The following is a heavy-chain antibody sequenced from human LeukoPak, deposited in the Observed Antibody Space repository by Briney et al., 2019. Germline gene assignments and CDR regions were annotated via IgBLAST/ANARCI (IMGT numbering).Heavy chain of an antibody. V-gene: IGHV3-30*04. D-gene: IGHD3-22*01. J-gene: IGHJ4*02. CDR2: ISYDGSNK. CDR1: GFTFSSYA. Sequence: GGSLRLSCAASGFTFSSYAMHWVRQAPGKGLEWVAVISYDGSNKYYADSVKGRFTISRDNSKNTLYLQMNSLRAEDTAVYYCARRVRDYYDSSGYSGGFDYWGQGTLVTVSS. CDR3: ARRVRDYYDSSGYSGGFDY.